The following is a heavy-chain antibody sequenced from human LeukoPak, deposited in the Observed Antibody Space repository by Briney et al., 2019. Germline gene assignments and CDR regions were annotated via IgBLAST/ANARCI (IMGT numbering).Heavy chain of an antibody. Sequence: SVKVSCKASGGTFSSYAISWVRQAPGQGLEWMGRIIPILGIANYAQKFQGRVTITADKSTSTAYMELSSLRSEDTAVYYCARRFGSNGGFDYWGQGTLVSVSS. CDR1: GGTFSSYA. CDR2: IIPILGIA. CDR3: ARRFGSNGGFDY. J-gene: IGHJ4*02. V-gene: IGHV1-69*04. D-gene: IGHD2-15*01.